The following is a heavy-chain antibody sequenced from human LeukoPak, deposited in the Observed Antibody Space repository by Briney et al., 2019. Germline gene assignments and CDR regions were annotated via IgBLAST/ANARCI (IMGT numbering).Heavy chain of an antibody. D-gene: IGHD3-9*01. Sequence: PSETLSLTCTVSGGSINSYYWSWIRQPPGKGLEWIGYIYYSGSTNYNPSLKSRVTISVDTSKSQFSLKLSSVTAADTAVYYCARGRVLRYFDWLLGEIDYWGQGTLVTVSS. V-gene: IGHV4-59*12. J-gene: IGHJ4*02. CDR3: ARGRVLRYFDWLLGEIDY. CDR2: IYYSGST. CDR1: GGSINSYY.